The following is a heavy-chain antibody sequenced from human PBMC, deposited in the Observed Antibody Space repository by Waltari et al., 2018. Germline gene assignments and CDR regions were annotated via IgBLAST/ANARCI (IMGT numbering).Heavy chain of an antibody. Sequence: QVQLQESGPGLVKPSQTLSLTCTVLGGSISSGGYYWSWIRQHPGKGLEWIGYIYYSGSTYYNPSLKSRVTISVDTSKNQFSLKLSSVTAADTAVYYCARGRIAAAGTGYYFDYWGQGTLVTVSS. CDR2: IYYSGST. CDR3: ARGRIAAAGTGYYFDY. D-gene: IGHD6-13*01. V-gene: IGHV4-31*03. CDR1: GGSISSGGYY. J-gene: IGHJ4*02.